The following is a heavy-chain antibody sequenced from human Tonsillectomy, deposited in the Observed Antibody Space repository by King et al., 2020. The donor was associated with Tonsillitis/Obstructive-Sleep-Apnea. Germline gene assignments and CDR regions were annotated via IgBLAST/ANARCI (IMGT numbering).Heavy chain of an antibody. V-gene: IGHV4-34*01. CDR2: INHSGST. CDR3: ARADFGVVGGSGYYYYYMDV. D-gene: IGHD3-3*01. Sequence: VQLQQWGAGLLKPSETLSLTCAVYGGSFSSYYWSWIRQPPGKGLEWIGEINHSGSTNYNPSLMSRVTISVDTSKNQFSLKLSSVTAADTAVYYCARADFGVVGGSGYYYYYMDVWGKGTTVTVSS. J-gene: IGHJ6*03. CDR1: GGSFSSYY.